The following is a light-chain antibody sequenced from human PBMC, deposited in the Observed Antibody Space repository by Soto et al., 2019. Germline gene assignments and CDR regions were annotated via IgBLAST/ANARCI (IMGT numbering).Light chain of an antibody. CDR2: AAS. V-gene: IGKV3-20*01. CDR1: QSVNNNY. J-gene: IGKJ1*01. Sequence: EIVLTQSPGTLSLSPGERATLSCRASQSVNNNYLAWYQHKPGQSPRLLIYAASNRARGIPDRFGGSGAGTDFTLTVIILDPEDCAVYYFQQDGSATWTFGQGTKVEI. CDR3: QQDGSATWT.